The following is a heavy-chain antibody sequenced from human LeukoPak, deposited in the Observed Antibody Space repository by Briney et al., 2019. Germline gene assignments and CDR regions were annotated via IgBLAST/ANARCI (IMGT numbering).Heavy chain of an antibody. CDR3: ARGPVAGTGVYYYYGMDV. J-gene: IGHJ6*02. D-gene: IGHD6-19*01. CDR2: IIPIFGTA. CDR1: GYTFTSNY. V-gene: IGHV1-69*13. Sequence: ASVKVSCKASGYTFTSNYIHWVRQAPGQGLEWMGGIIPIFGTANYAQKFQGRVTITADESTSTAYMELSSLRSEDTAVYYCARGPVAGTGVYYYYGMDVWGQGTTVTVSS.